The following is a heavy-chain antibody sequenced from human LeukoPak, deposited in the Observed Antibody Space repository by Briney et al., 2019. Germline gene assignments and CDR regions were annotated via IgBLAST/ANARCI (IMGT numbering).Heavy chain of an antibody. CDR3: ARDKTAQLDNYYYYMDV. CDR1: GFIVSSNS. D-gene: IGHD6-13*01. V-gene: IGHV3-53*01. Sequence: PGGSLRLSCTVSGFIVSSNSMSWVRQAPGKGLEWVSFIYTDNTHYSDSVKGRFTISRDNSKNTLYLQMNSLRAEDTAVYYCARDKTAQLDNYYYYMDVWGKGTTVTISS. J-gene: IGHJ6*03. CDR2: IYTDNT.